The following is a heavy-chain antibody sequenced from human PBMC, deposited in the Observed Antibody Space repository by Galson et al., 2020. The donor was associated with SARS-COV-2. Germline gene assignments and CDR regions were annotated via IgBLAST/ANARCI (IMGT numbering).Heavy chain of an antibody. V-gene: IGHV7-4-1*02. CDR3: ARRGDFWNGYTEYYFDY. Sequence: ASVKVSCKASGYTFTSYAMNWVRQAPGQGLEWMGWINTNTGNPTYAQGFTGRFVFSLDTSVSTAYLQISSLKAEDTAVYYCARRGDFWNGYTEYYFDYWGQGTLVTVSS. CDR1: GYTFTSYA. CDR2: INTNTGNP. J-gene: IGHJ4*02. D-gene: IGHD3-3*01.